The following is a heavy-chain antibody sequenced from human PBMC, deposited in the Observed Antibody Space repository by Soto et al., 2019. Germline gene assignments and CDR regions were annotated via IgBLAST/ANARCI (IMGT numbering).Heavy chain of an antibody. CDR2: VSAGGGAT. D-gene: IGHD6-19*01. J-gene: IGHJ4*02. V-gene: IGHV3-23*01. CDR3: TKDRSGGRAVGGFNY. CDR1: GFAFSSYA. Sequence: RLSCAASGFAFSSYAMNWVRQAPGKGLEWVSTVSAGGGATYYADSVKGRFTISRDNSKHTLSLQMNSLRAEDTAVYFCTKDRSGGRAVGGFNYWGQGTLVTVSS.